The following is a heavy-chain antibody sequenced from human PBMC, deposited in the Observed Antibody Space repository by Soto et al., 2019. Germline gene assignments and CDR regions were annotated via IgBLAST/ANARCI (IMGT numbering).Heavy chain of an antibody. V-gene: IGHV3-21*01. D-gene: IGHD4-17*01. J-gene: IGHJ3*02. Sequence: EVQLVESGGGLVKPGGSLRLSCEASRFTFRCYSMNWVRQAPAKGLEWDSSISTTSSYIYYGDSVKGRFTISRDNAKNSLFLQMNSLRAEDTAIYYCAREGDDYGDYKRALDIWGEGTTVTVSS. CDR2: ISTTSSYI. CDR1: RFTFRCYS. CDR3: AREGDDYGDYKRALDI.